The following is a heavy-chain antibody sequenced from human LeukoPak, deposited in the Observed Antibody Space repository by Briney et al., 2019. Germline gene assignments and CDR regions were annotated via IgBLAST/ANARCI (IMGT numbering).Heavy chain of an antibody. V-gene: IGHV4-34*01. J-gene: IGHJ4*02. Sequence: SETLSLTCAVYGGSFSGYYWSWIRQPPGKGLEWIGEINHSGSTNYNPSLKSRVTISVDTSKNQFSLKLSSVTAADTAVYYCARGAPVLRYFDWLLPFDYWGQGTLVTVSS. CDR3: ARGAPVLRYFDWLLPFDY. CDR1: GGSFSGYY. CDR2: INHSGST. D-gene: IGHD3-9*01.